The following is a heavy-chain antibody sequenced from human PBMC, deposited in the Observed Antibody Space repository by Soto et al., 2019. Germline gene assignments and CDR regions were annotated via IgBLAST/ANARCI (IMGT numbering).Heavy chain of an antibody. Sequence: SETLSLTCTVSGGSISSSSYYWGWIRQPPGKGLEWIGSIYYSGSTYYNPSLKSRVTISVDTSKNQFSLKLSSVTAADTAVYYCAGGIVATRYYYYYMDVWGKGTTVNVSS. J-gene: IGHJ6*03. CDR2: IYYSGST. V-gene: IGHV4-39*01. CDR3: AGGIVATRYYYYYMDV. CDR1: GGSISSSSYY. D-gene: IGHD5-12*01.